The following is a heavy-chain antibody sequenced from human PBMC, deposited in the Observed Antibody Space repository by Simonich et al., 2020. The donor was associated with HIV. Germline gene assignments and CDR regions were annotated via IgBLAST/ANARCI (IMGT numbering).Heavy chain of an antibody. Sequence: QVQLVQSGAEVKKPGASVKVSCKASGYTFTSFDINWVRQATGQGLEWMEWINPNRGNTGYAQKFQGRVTITRNTSISTAYMELSNLTSEDTAVYYCARGRGYYYFYMDVWGKGTTVTVSS. CDR2: INPNRGNT. CDR1: GYTFTSFD. CDR3: ARGRGYYYFYMDV. D-gene: IGHD1-26*01. V-gene: IGHV1-8*03. J-gene: IGHJ6*03.